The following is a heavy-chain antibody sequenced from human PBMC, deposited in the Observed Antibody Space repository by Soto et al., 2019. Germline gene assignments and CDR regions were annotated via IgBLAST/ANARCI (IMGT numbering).Heavy chain of an antibody. Sequence: GGSLRLSCAASGFTFSSYGMHWVRQAPGKGLEWVAVISYDGSNKYYADSVKGRFTISRDNSKNTLYLQMNSLRAEDTAVYYCAKDRGAVRGVFGMDVWGQGTTVTVSS. CDR3: AKDRGAVRGVFGMDV. CDR2: ISYDGSNK. V-gene: IGHV3-30*18. J-gene: IGHJ6*02. D-gene: IGHD3-10*01. CDR1: GFTFSSYG.